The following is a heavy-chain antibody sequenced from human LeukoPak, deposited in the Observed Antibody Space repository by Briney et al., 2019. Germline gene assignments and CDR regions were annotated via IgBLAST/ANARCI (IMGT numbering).Heavy chain of an antibody. Sequence: SETLSLTCAVYGGSFSGYYWSWIRQPPGKGLEGIGEINHSGSTNYNPSLKSRVTISVDTSKNQFSLKLSSVTAADTAVYYCARGVLLRYFDWLSKYYFDYWGQGTLVTVSS. CDR3: ARGVLLRYFDWLSKYYFDY. J-gene: IGHJ4*02. V-gene: IGHV4-34*01. D-gene: IGHD3-9*01. CDR2: INHSGST. CDR1: GGSFSGYY.